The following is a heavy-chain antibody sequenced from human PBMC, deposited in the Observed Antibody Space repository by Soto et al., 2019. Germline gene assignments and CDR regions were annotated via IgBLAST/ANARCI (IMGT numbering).Heavy chain of an antibody. Sequence: SETLSLTCTVSGGSISSGGYYWSWIRQHPGKGLEWIGYIYYSGSTYYNPSLKSRVTISVDTSKNQFSLKLSSVTAADTAVYYCAREYYYDSSGYHDAFDIWGQGTMVTVSS. CDR2: IYYSGST. CDR1: GGSISSGGYY. D-gene: IGHD3-22*01. J-gene: IGHJ3*02. CDR3: AREYYYDSSGYHDAFDI. V-gene: IGHV4-31*03.